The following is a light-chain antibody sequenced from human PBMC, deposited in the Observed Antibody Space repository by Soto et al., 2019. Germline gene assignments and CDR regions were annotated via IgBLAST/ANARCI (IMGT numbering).Light chain of an antibody. Sequence: EIAVTQSTGTLSLSPGERATLSCRASRSLSTSHLAWYQQKPGQAPRLLISGESHRANGIPDRFSGSGSGTDFTLTISRLEPEDFAVYYCQQYGDSTFTFGPGTKVPI. J-gene: IGKJ3*01. CDR2: GES. V-gene: IGKV3-20*01. CDR1: RSLSTSH. CDR3: QQYGDSTFT.